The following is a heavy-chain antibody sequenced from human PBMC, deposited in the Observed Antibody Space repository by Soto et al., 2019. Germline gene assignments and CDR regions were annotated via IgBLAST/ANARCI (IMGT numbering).Heavy chain of an antibody. D-gene: IGHD1-26*01. CDR3: AREELLLWPGTDY. V-gene: IGHV1-18*04. CDR2: ISAYNGNT. CDR1: GYTFTSYG. Sequence: ASVKVSCKASGYTFTSYGISWVRQAPGQGLEWMGWISAYNGNTNYAQKLQGRVTMTTDTSTSTAYVELRSLRSDDTAVYYCAREELLLWPGTDYWGQGTLVTVSS. J-gene: IGHJ4*02.